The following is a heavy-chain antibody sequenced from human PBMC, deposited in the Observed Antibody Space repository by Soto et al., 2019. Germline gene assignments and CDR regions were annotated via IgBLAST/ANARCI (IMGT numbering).Heavy chain of an antibody. CDR1: GFTFSSYW. V-gene: IGHV3-7*01. CDR3: ARGAYCSSTSCGSYYYYMDV. Sequence: RGYLRLSCAASGFTFSSYWMSWVRQAPGKGLEWVANIKQDGSEKYYVDSVKGRFTISRDNAKNSLYLQMNSLRAEDTAVYYCARGAYCSSTSCGSYYYYMDVWGKGTTVTVSS. CDR2: IKQDGSEK. D-gene: IGHD2-2*01. J-gene: IGHJ6*03.